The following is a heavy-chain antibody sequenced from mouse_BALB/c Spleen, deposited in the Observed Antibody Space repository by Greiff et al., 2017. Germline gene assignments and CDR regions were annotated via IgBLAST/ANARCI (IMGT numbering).Heavy chain of an antibody. J-gene: IGHJ1*01. D-gene: IGHD2-3*01. CDR3: ARDFGYCPNWYLDV. CDR1: GFTFSDYY. CDR2: ISDGGSYT. Sequence: EVQRLESGGGLVKPGGSLKLSCAASGFTFSDYYMYWVRQTPEKRLEWVATISDGGSYTYYPDSVKGRFTISRDNAKNNLYLQMSSLKSEDTAMYYCARDFGYCPNWYLDVGGAGTTVTVSS. V-gene: IGHV5-4*02.